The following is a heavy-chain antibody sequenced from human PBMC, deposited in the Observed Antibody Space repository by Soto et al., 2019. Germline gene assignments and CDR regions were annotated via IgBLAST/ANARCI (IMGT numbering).Heavy chain of an antibody. Sequence: GGSLRLSCAASGFTFSSYSMNWVRQAPGKGLEWVSSISSSSSYIYYADSVKGRFTVSRDNAKNSLYLQMNSLRAEDTAVYYCARDRGYSYGTGWFDPWGQGTLVTVSS. D-gene: IGHD5-18*01. CDR3: ARDRGYSYGTGWFDP. V-gene: IGHV3-21*01. CDR2: ISSSSSYI. J-gene: IGHJ5*02. CDR1: GFTFSSYS.